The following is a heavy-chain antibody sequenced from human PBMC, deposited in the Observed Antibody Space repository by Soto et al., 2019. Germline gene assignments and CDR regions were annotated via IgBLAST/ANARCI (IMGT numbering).Heavy chain of an antibody. V-gene: IGHV3-30*03. CDR3: ATKVRVKNYYYYGMDT. J-gene: IGHJ6*02. D-gene: IGHD2-21*01. Sequence: QVQLVEAGGGVVQPGGSLRLSCEASGFTLSNHGMQWVRQAPGKGLEWVAVVSYDGNTQYYAESLKGRFTISRDNSKNTLFLNMNRLRSEDTAVYYCATKVRVKNYYYYGMDTWGQGTLVTVSS. CDR2: VSYDGNTQ. CDR1: GFTLSNHG.